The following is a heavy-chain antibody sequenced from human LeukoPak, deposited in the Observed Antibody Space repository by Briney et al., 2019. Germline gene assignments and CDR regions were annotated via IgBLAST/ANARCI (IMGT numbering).Heavy chain of an antibody. Sequence: SETLSLTCTVSDGSLSSYYWSWIRQPPGKGLEWIGYIYYSGSINYNPSLKSRVTISVDTSKNQFSLKLSSVTAADTAVYYCARGSGWYEKFDYWGQGILVTVSS. V-gene: IGHV4-59*01. CDR3: ARGSGWYEKFDY. J-gene: IGHJ4*02. CDR2: IYYSGSI. D-gene: IGHD6-19*01. CDR1: DGSLSSYY.